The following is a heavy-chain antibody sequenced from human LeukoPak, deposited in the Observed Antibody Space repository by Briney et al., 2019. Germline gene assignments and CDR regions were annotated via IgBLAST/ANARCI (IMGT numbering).Heavy chain of an antibody. J-gene: IGHJ5*02. Sequence: SETLSLTCTVSGGSISSYYWSWIRQPPGKGLEWIGYIYYSGSTNYNPSLKSRVTISVDTSKNQFSLKLSSVTAADTAVYYCARYSSSWYAMGETNNWFDPWGQGTLVTVSS. CDR1: GGSISSYY. D-gene: IGHD6-13*01. CDR3: ARYSSSWYAMGETNNWFDP. V-gene: IGHV4-59*01. CDR2: IYYSGST.